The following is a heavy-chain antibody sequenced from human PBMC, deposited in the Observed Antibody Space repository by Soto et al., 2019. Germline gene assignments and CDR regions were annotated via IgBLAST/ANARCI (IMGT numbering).Heavy chain of an antibody. CDR3: ARCEYSSSSGYGTEYYYYGMDV. Sequence: SVKVSCKASGGTFSSYAISWVRQAPGQGLEWMGGIVPIFGTANYAQKFQGRVTITADKSTSTAYMELSSLRSEDTAVYYCARCEYSSSSGYGTEYYYYGMDVWGQGTTVTVSS. CDR2: IVPIFGTA. D-gene: IGHD6-6*01. CDR1: GGTFSSYA. J-gene: IGHJ6*02. V-gene: IGHV1-69*06.